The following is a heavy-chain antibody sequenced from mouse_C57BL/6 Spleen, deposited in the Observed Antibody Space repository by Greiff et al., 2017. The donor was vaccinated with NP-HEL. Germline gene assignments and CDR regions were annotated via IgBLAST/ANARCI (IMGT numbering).Heavy chain of an antibody. CDR1: GFTFSSYA. V-gene: IGHV5-4*03. CDR3: ARGNYYGSSYVKDFDY. CDR2: ISDGGSYT. D-gene: IGHD1-1*01. Sequence: DVKLVESGGGLVKPGGSLKLSCAASGFTFSSYAMSWVRQTPETRLEWVATISDGGSYTYYPDNVKGRFTISRDKAKNNLYLQMSHLKSEDTAMYYCARGNYYGSSYVKDFDYWGQGTTLTVSS. J-gene: IGHJ2*01.